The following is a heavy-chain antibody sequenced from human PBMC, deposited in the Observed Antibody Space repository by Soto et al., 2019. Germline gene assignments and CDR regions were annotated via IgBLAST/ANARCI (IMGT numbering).Heavy chain of an antibody. J-gene: IGHJ4*02. Sequence: PSETLSLTCTVSGGSISSYYWSWIRQPPGKGLEWIGYIYYSGSTNYNPSLKSRVTISVDTSKNQFSLKLSSVTAADTAVYYCARNYYDSSGYYSIFDYWGQGTLVTAPQ. D-gene: IGHD3-22*01. CDR3: ARNYYDSSGYYSIFDY. CDR2: IYYSGST. V-gene: IGHV4-59*01. CDR1: GGSISSYY.